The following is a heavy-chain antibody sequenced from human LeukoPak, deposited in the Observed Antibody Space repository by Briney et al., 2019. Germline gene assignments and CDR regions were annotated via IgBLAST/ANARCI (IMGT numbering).Heavy chain of an antibody. V-gene: IGHV3-23*01. J-gene: IGHJ4*02. D-gene: IGHD5-18*01. CDR1: GFTFSSYA. CDR3: AKGGGIQLWLLFDC. Sequence: GGSLRLSCAASGFTFSSYAMSWVRQAPGKGLEWVSAISGSGGSTYYADSVKGRFTISRDNSKNTLSLQMNSLRAEDTAVYYCAKGGGIQLWLLFDCWGQGTLVTVSS. CDR2: ISGSGGST.